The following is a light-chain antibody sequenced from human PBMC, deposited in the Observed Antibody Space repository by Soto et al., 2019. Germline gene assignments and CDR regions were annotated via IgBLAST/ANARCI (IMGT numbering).Light chain of an antibody. CDR1: QGIGDT. CDR3: QQYGSSGT. J-gene: IGKJ1*01. V-gene: IGKV3-15*01. Sequence: EVVMTQSPSTLSVSPGEGVTLSCRASQGIGDTLAWYQHKPGQAPRLLIYDTSTRATGVPARFSGSGSGTDFTLTISRLEPEDFAVYYCQQYGSSGTFGQGTKVDIK. CDR2: DTS.